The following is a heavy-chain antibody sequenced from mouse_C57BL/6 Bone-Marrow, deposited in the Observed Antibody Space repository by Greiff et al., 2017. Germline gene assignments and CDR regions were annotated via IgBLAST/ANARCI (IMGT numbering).Heavy chain of an antibody. CDR2: ISSGGSYT. V-gene: IGHV5-6*01. CDR1: GFTFSSYG. CDR3: ARHTMITAWFAY. Sequence: VQLQQSGGDLVKPGGSLKLSCAASGFTFSSYGMSWVRQTPDKRLEWVATISSGGSYTYYPDSVKGRFTISRDNAKNTLYLQMSSLKSEDTAMYCCARHTMITAWFAYWGQGTLVTVSA. D-gene: IGHD2-4*01. J-gene: IGHJ3*01.